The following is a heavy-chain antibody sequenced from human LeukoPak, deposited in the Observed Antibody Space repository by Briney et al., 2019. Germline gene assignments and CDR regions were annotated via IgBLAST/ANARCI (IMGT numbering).Heavy chain of an antibody. CDR2: TYTSGST. CDR1: GGFLSRFY. D-gene: IGHD3-22*01. Sequence: PSETLSLTWTGSGGFLSRFYRSLVREAAREGLEWVGRTYTSGSTNYNPSLRSRVTMSVDTSKNQFSLKLSSVTAADTAVYYCARAPELYYYDSSGYFDYWGQGTLVTVSS. V-gene: IGHV4-4*07. J-gene: IGHJ4*02. CDR3: ARAPELYYYDSSGYFDY.